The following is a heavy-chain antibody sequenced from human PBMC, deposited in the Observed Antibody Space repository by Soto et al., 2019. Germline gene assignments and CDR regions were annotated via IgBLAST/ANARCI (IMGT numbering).Heavy chain of an antibody. Sequence: QVQLVESGGGVVQPGRSLRLSCAASGFTFSSYGMHWVRQAPGKGLEWVAVISYDGSNKYYADSVKGRFTISRDNYKNTLYLQMNSLRAEDTAVYYCAKDRYYDFWSGYQDAAFDIWGQGTMVTVSS. V-gene: IGHV3-30*18. J-gene: IGHJ3*02. CDR2: ISYDGSNK. CDR1: GFTFSSYG. CDR3: AKDRYYDFWSGYQDAAFDI. D-gene: IGHD3-3*01.